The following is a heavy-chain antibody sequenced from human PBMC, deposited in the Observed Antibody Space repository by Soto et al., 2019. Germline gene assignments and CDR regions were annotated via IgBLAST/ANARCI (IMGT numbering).Heavy chain of an antibody. CDR1: GFTFSDYA. V-gene: IGHV3-23*01. Sequence: PGGSLRLSCAASGFTFSDYAMTWVRQAPGKGLEWVSTISGSGGYTYYADSVKGRFTISRDYSKNTLYLQMNSLRAGDTAVYYCAKVEFVRVPAALDYWGQGTLVTVSS. CDR3: AKVEFVRVPAALDY. D-gene: IGHD2-2*01. J-gene: IGHJ4*02. CDR2: ISGSGGYT.